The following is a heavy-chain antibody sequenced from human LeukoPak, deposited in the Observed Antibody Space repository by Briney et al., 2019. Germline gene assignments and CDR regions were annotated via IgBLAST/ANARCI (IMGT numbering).Heavy chain of an antibody. V-gene: IGHV4-39*01. CDR3: ARQSCSGTGCWNLLDY. Sequence: SETLSLTCTVSSGSISSSSYYWGWIRQPPGKGLEWIGSIYYSGSTYYNPSLKSRVTISVDTSKNQFSLKLSSVTAADTAVYYCARQSCSGTGCWNLLDYWGQGTLVTVSS. CDR2: IYYSGST. CDR1: SGSISSSSYY. D-gene: IGHD2-2*01. J-gene: IGHJ4*02.